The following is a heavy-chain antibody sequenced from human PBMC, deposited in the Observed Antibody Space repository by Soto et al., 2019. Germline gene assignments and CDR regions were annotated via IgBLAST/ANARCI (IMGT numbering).Heavy chain of an antibody. CDR3: ARGGGGSCYTDY. Sequence: QVQLQESGQGLVKPSQTLSLTCTVSGDSMRSGSYYWTWIRQPQGTGLAWIGYIYYSGSPHYNPYLKSRVTISVDTSKNHFSLKLSSVTAADTAVYYCARGGGGSCYTDYCGQGTLVTFAA. J-gene: IGHJ4*02. D-gene: IGHD2-15*01. CDR2: IYYSGSP. CDR1: GDSMRSGSYY. V-gene: IGHV4-31*03.